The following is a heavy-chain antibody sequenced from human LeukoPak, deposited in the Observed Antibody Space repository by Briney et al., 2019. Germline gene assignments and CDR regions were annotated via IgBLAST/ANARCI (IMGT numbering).Heavy chain of an antibody. D-gene: IGHD6-19*01. Sequence: GGSLRLSCAASGFTFSSYSMNWVRQAPGKGLEWVSSISSSSSYIYYADSVKGRFTISRDNAKNSLYLQMNSLRAEDTAVYYCASDLPVAVAGTGYDYWGQGTLVTVSS. CDR1: GFTFSSYS. V-gene: IGHV3-21*01. CDR3: ASDLPVAVAGTGYDY. J-gene: IGHJ4*02. CDR2: ISSSSSYI.